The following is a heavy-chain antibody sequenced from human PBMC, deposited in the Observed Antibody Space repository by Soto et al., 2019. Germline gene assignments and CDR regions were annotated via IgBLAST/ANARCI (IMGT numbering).Heavy chain of an antibody. CDR3: ARHVPYSWNHLAHGNWFDP. CDR1: GGSPSYYY. D-gene: IGHD1-20*01. J-gene: IGHJ5*02. CDR2: VADSGKS. V-gene: IGHV4-59*08. Sequence: ETLSLTCTISGGSPSYYYWSWVRQPPGKGLEWIGNVADSGKSSYSPSLRSRLTISVDTSNTRLSLTLSSVTAADTAMYYCARHVPYSWNHLAHGNWFDPWGQGTQVTVSS.